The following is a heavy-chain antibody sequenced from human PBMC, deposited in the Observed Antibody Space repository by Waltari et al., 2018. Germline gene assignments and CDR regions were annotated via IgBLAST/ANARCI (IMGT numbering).Heavy chain of an antibody. V-gene: IGHV3-7*03. J-gene: IGHJ4*02. CDR1: GFSFSGYW. D-gene: IGHD2-21*02. Sequence: EVQLVESGGGLVQPGGSLRLSCAASGFSFSGYWMTWIRQVPGKGLEWVANIKQDGSEKYYVDSVKGRFTISRDNAKNSLYLQMNSLRAEDTALYYCARDRTAQGWGQGTLVTVSS. CDR2: IKQDGSEK. CDR3: ARDRTAQG.